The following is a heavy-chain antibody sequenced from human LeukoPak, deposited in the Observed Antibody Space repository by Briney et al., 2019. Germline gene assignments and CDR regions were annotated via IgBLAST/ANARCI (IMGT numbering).Heavy chain of an antibody. Sequence: GGSLRLSCAATGFTFSNYGIHWVRQAPGKGLEWVSVIWYDGTNKYYADSVKGRFTISRDNYKNTLYLQMNSPRAEDTAVYYCARDLKIGDAFDIWGQGTMVTVSS. CDR3: ARDLKIGDAFDI. J-gene: IGHJ3*02. V-gene: IGHV3-33*01. CDR2: IWYDGTNK. CDR1: GFTFSNYG.